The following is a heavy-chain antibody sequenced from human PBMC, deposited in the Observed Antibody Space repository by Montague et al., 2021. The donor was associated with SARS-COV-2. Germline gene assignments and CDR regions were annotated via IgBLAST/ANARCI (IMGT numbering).Heavy chain of an antibody. J-gene: IGHJ3*02. CDR1: GGSVTSGDYY. Sequence: SETLSLTCTVSGGSVTSGDYYWTWIRQPLGKGLEWTGYIYNTGRTNYNPSLKSRVTISMDTSKNQFSLKVDSVSAADTAVYYCATEMPAYDVFDIWGQETMVTVSS. V-gene: IGHV4-61*08. CDR2: IYNTGRT. CDR3: ATEMPAYDVFDI. D-gene: IGHD2-2*01.